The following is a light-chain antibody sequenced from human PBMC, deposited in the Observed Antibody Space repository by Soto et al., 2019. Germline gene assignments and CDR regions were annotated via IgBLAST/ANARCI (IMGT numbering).Light chain of an antibody. J-gene: IGKJ4*01. CDR1: QDIHSF. Sequence: TQSQYSLSASIGDRVTITCRASQDIHSFLAWYQQRPGSVPKVLIYGATTSQSAVPSRFSGSGSGTDFALTISSLQPEDVGTYYCQNYRGVPLTFGGGTKV. CDR3: QNYRGVPLT. V-gene: IGKV1-27*01. CDR2: GAT.